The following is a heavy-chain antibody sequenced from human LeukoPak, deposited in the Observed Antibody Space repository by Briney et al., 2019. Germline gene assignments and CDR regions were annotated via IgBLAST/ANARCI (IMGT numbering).Heavy chain of an antibody. Sequence: ASVKVSCKASGYTFTSYYMNWVRQDPGQGLEWMGIINPSGGSTSYAQKFQGRVTMTRDTSTSTVYMELSSLRSEDTAVYYCAREATTVTTQVYYYGMDVWGKGTTVTVSS. V-gene: IGHV1-46*01. CDR1: GYTFTSYY. D-gene: IGHD4-17*01. CDR3: AREATTVTTQVYYYGMDV. J-gene: IGHJ6*04. CDR2: INPSGGST.